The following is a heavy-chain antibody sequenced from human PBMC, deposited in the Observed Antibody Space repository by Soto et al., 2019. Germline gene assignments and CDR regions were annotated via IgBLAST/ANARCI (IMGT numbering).Heavy chain of an antibody. CDR3: VRGRYGSEIH. V-gene: IGHV3-66*01. CDR2: IYSGGST. D-gene: IGHD3-10*01. Sequence: GGSLRLSCATSGFIVNDNYMSWVRQAPGKWLEWVSVIYSGGSTYYADSVKGRFTISRDNSKSTLYLQMNSLRAEDTAVYYCVRGRYGSEIHWGQGTKVTVSS. J-gene: IGHJ4*02. CDR1: GFIVNDNY.